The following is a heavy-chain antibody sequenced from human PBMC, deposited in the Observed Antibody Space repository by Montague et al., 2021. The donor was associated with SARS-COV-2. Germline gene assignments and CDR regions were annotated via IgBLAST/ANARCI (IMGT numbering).Heavy chain of an antibody. CDR2: IYDGGTA. Sequence: SETLSLTCTVSGGSITGYYWSWLRQPPGKGLEWIGYIYDGGTANYYPSLESRVTISTDTSKNQFSLKVNSVTAADTAVYYCVRDHPYGGPRGAFDIWGQGTVVTVSS. J-gene: IGHJ3*02. V-gene: IGHV4-59*01. CDR1: GGSITGYY. CDR3: VRDHPYGGPRGAFDI. D-gene: IGHD4-23*01.